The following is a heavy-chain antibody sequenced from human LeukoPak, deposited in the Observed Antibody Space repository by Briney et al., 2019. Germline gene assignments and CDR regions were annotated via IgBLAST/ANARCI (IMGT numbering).Heavy chain of an antibody. CDR3: AKDMGRGWCYFDY. Sequence: GGSLRLSCAASGFTFSTYAMSWVRQVPGKGLEWVSTFTGGEGITHYADSVKGRFTISRDNSKNTLYLQMNSLRVEDTAVYYCAKDMGRGWCYFDYWGQGTLVTVSS. V-gene: IGHV3-23*01. CDR2: FTGGEGIT. D-gene: IGHD6-19*01. J-gene: IGHJ4*02. CDR1: GFTFSTYA.